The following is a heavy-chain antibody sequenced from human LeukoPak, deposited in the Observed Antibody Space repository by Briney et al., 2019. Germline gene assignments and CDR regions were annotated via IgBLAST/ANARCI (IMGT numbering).Heavy chain of an antibody. D-gene: IGHD6-19*01. CDR2: INPNSGGT. J-gene: IGHJ4*02. V-gene: IGHV1-2*02. CDR1: GYNFTRYY. CDR3: ATAYSSGWSAIDY. Sequence: ASVKVSCKASGYNFTRYYMHWVRQAPGQGLEWMGWINPNSGGTNYAQKFQGRVTMTRDTSISTAYMELSRLRSDDTAVYYCATAYSSGWSAIDYWGQGTLVTVSS.